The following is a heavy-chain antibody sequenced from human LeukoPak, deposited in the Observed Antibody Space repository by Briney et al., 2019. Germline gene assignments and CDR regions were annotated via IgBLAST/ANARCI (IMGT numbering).Heavy chain of an antibody. CDR2: IYTSGST. V-gene: IGHV4-61*08. CDR1: GGSISSGDYY. J-gene: IGHJ5*02. CDR3: ARDVYPWRDIVVVPAVYNWFDP. Sequence: SETLSLTCTVSGGSISSGDYYWSWIRQPPGKGLEWIGYIYTSGSTNYNPSLKSRVTMSVDTSKNQFSLKLSSVAAADTAVYYCARDVYPWRDIVVVPAVYNWFDPWGQGTLVTVSS. D-gene: IGHD2-2*01.